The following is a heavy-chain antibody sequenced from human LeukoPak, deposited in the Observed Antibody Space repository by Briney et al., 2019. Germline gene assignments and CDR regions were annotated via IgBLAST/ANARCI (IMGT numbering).Heavy chain of an antibody. CDR3: ARIQNWGDRDAFDI. Sequence: GASVKVSCKASGYTFISYGISWVRQAPGQGLEWVGWISAYSGNTNYAQKLQGRVTMTTDTSTNTAYMEVRSLRSDDTAVYYCARIQNWGDRDAFDIWGQGTMVTVSS. V-gene: IGHV1-18*01. J-gene: IGHJ3*02. CDR2: ISAYSGNT. D-gene: IGHD7-27*01. CDR1: GYTFISYG.